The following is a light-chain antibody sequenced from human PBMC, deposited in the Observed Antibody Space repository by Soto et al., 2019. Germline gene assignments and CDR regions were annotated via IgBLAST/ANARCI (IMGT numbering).Light chain of an antibody. J-gene: IGKJ4*01. Sequence: IHMTHSPSSLSASVVYRVSITCRSSQGIRNDLGWYQQKPGKAPKLLIYAASSLQSGVPSRFSGSGSGTDFTLTISSLQPDDFATYYCQQYNSYSQGTFGGGTKVDIK. CDR2: AAS. CDR1: QGIRND. CDR3: QQYNSYSQGT. V-gene: IGKV1-6*01.